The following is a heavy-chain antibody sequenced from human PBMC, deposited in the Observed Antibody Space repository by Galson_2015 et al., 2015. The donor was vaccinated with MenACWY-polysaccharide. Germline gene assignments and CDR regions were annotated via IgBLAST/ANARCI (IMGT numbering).Heavy chain of an antibody. D-gene: IGHD3-22*01. J-gene: IGHJ4*02. CDR1: GFTFSSYW. V-gene: IGHV3-74*01. CDR2: IYSDGSDT. CDR3: ARDLYPTTYYSDSSPLSDY. Sequence: SLRLSCAASGFTFSSYWKHWVRQAPGRGLVWVSRIYSDGSDTTYADSVKGRFTVSRDNAKNTLYLQMNSLRAEDTAVYYCARDLYPTTYYSDSSPLSDYWGQGTLVTVSS.